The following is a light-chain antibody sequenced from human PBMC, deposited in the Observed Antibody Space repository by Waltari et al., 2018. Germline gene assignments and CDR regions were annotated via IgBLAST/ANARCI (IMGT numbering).Light chain of an antibody. J-gene: IGKJ3*01. Sequence: EIVLTQSPGTLSFSPGYGHTLPCRASQSVSSTYLAWYQQKPGQAPRLLIDRVSSRATGIPGRFSGSGSGTEFTLTISRLEPEDFAVYYCQQYGGSPFTFGPGTTVDV. CDR3: QQYGGSPFT. V-gene: IGKV3-20*01. CDR2: RVS. CDR1: QSVSSTY.